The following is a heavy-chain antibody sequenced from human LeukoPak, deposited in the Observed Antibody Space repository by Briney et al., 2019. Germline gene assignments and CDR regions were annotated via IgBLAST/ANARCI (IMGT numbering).Heavy chain of an antibody. CDR1: GGSFSGYY. D-gene: IGHD5-12*01. CDR2: INHSGST. J-gene: IGHJ6*02. Sequence: SETLSLTCAVYGGSFSGYYWSWIRQPPGKGLEWIGEINHSGSTNYNPSLKSRVTISVDTSKNQFSLKLSSVTAADTAVYYCARGWGLDIVAMIWRNYYYYGMDVWGQGTTVTVSS. CDR3: ARGWGLDIVAMIWRNYYYYGMDV. V-gene: IGHV4-34*01.